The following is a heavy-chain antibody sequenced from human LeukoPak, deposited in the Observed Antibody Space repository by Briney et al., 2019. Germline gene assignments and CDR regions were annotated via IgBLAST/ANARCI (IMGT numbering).Heavy chain of an antibody. Sequence: SETLSLTCAVYGGSFSGYYWSWIRQPPGRGLEWIGEINHSGSTYYNPSLKSRVTISVDTSKNQFSLKLSSVTAADTAVYYCARDHIAGKRERRGRLEGLLLDWGQGTLVTVSS. CDR3: ARDHIAGKRERRGRLEGLLLD. D-gene: IGHD6-25*01. V-gene: IGHV4-34*01. CDR1: GGSFSGYY. J-gene: IGHJ4*02. CDR2: INHSGST.